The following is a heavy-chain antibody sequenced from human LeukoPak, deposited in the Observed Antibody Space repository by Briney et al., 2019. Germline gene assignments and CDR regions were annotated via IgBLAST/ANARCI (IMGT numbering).Heavy chain of an antibody. CDR1: GFTFSSDS. CDR3: ARAFYCSGGSCYYYYMDV. Sequence: PGGSLRLSCAASGFTFSSDSRNWVRQAPGKGLEWVSSISSSSSYIYYADSVKGRFTISRDNAKNSLYLQMNSLRAEDTAVYYCARAFYCSGGSCYYYYMDVWGKGTTVTVSS. D-gene: IGHD2-15*01. V-gene: IGHV3-21*01. CDR2: ISSSSSYI. J-gene: IGHJ6*03.